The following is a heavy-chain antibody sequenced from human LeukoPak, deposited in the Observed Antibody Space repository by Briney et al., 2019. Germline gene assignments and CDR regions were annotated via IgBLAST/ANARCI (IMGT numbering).Heavy chain of an antibody. D-gene: IGHD3-22*01. CDR3: AREGNSGYYPY. CDR2: ISYDGSEK. V-gene: IGHV3-30-3*01. J-gene: IGHJ4*02. Sequence: GGSLRLSCAASGFTFSSYPMHWVRQAPGKGLEWVAVISYDGSEKHYADPVKGRITISRDNSKNTLYLQMNSLRAEDTAMYYCAREGNSGYYPYWGQGILVTVSS. CDR1: GFTFSSYP.